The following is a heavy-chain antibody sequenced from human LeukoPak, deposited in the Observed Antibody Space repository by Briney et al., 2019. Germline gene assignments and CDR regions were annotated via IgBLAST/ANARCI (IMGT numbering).Heavy chain of an antibody. CDR1: GFTFSSYG. Sequence: GGSLRLSCAASGFTFSSYGMHWVRQAPGRGLEWVAVISYDGSNKYYADSVKGRFTISRDNSKNTLYLQMNSLRAEDTAVYYCAKVARAPVGATSYFDYWGQGTLVTVSS. D-gene: IGHD1-26*01. V-gene: IGHV3-30*18. CDR2: ISYDGSNK. J-gene: IGHJ4*02. CDR3: AKVARAPVGATSYFDY.